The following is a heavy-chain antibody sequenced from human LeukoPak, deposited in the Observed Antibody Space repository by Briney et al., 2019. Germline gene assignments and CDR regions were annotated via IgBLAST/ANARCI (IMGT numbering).Heavy chain of an antibody. CDR3: AGHHPRNTVDF. V-gene: IGHV4-59*08. CDR1: GGSISSYY. J-gene: IGHJ4*02. D-gene: IGHD2/OR15-2a*01. Sequence: SETLSLTCTVSGGSISSYYWSWIRRPPGKGLEWIGYISYSGSTNYNPSLKSRVTISLDTSKNQFSLKLSSVTAADTAVYYCAGHHPRNTVDFWGQGTLVTVSS. CDR2: ISYSGST.